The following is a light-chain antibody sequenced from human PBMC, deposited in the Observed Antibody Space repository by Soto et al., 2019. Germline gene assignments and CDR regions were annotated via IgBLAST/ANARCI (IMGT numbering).Light chain of an antibody. J-gene: IGKJ5*01. CDR3: QQYGSSLIT. Sequence: EIVLTQSPGTLSLSPGERATLSCRASQSVSSSYLAWYQQKPGQAPRLLIYGASSRATGIPDRFSGSGSGTDLTITISRLEPEDVEVYYCQQYGSSLITFGQGTRLEIK. CDR1: QSVSSSY. CDR2: GAS. V-gene: IGKV3-20*01.